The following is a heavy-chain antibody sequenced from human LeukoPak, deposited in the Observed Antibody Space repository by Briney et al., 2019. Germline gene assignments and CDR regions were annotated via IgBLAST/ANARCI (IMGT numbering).Heavy chain of an antibody. CDR1: GGTFSSYA. J-gene: IGHJ4*02. V-gene: IGHV1-69*04. CDR3: AREWERGLDY. Sequence: SVKVSCKASGGTFSSYAISWVRQTPGQGLEWMGRIIPILGIANYAQKFQGRVTITADKSTSTAYMELSSLRSEDTAVYYCAREWERGLDYWGQGTLVTVSS. CDR2: IIPILGIA. D-gene: IGHD1-1*01.